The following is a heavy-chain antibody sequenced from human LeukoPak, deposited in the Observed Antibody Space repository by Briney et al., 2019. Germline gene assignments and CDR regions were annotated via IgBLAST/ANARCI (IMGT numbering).Heavy chain of an antibody. CDR2: FDPEDGET. J-gene: IGHJ4*02. CDR3: ATGLIHLRRPYYYDSDLPDY. D-gene: IGHD3-22*01. V-gene: IGHV1-24*01. Sequence: ASVKVSCKVSGYTLTELSMHWVRQAPGKGLEWMGGFDPEDGETIYAQKFQGRVTMTEDTSTDTAYMELSSLRSEDTAVYYCATGLIHLRRPYYYDSDLPDYWGQGTLVTVSS. CDR1: GYTLTELS.